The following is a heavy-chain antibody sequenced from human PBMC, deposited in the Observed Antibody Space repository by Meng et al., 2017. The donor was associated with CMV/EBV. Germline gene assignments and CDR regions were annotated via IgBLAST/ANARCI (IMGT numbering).Heavy chain of an antibody. CDR1: GGSISSSNW. J-gene: IGHJ4*02. Sequence: CAVSGGSISSSNWWGWVRQPPGKGLEWIGEIYHSGSTNYNPSLKSRVTISVDKSKNQFSLKLSSVTAADTAVYYCASEVGATTAFDYWGQGTLVTVSS. D-gene: IGHD1-26*01. V-gene: IGHV4-4*02. CDR3: ASEVGATTAFDY. CDR2: IYHSGST.